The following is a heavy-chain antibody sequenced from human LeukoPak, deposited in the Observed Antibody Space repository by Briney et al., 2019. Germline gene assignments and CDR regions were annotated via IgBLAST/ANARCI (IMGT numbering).Heavy chain of an antibody. Sequence: GGSLRLSCAASGFTFSSYWMHWVRRAPGKGLVWVSRINSDGSGTSYADSVKGRFTISRDNAKNTLYLQMNSLRAEDTAVYYCARGGSPPEALGDTFDIWGQGTMVIVSS. V-gene: IGHV3-74*01. D-gene: IGHD1-26*01. CDR3: ARGGSPPEALGDTFDI. CDR1: GFTFSSYW. CDR2: INSDGSGT. J-gene: IGHJ3*02.